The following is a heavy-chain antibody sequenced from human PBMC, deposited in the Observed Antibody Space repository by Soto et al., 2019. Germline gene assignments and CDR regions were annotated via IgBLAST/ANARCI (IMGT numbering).Heavy chain of an antibody. CDR1: GFTFSNYA. V-gene: IGHV3-23*01. J-gene: IGHJ4*02. D-gene: IGHD2-2*01. CDR3: ARDSADCASSRCYRYFGY. CDR2: ISGSGIST. Sequence: PGGSLRLSCAASGFTFSNYAMTWFRQAPGKGLEWVSAISGSGISTFYADSVKGRFTISRDNSKNTLYLQMNSLRAADTAVYYCARDSADCASSRCYRYFGYWGQGTLVT.